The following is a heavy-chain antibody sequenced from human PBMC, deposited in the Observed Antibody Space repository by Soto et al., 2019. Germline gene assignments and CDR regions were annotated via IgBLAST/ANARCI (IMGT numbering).Heavy chain of an antibody. CDR3: VRDDPGLGLDY. CDR1: GFTFSAYW. J-gene: IGHJ4*02. V-gene: IGHV3-74*01. CDR2: INSDGSST. Sequence: PGGSLRLSCAASGFTFSAYWMHWVRQAPGKGLVWVSHINSDGSSTTYADSVKGRFTVSRDNAKNTLYLQMNSLRAEDTAVYYCVRDDPGLGLDYWGQGT. D-gene: IGHD3-16*01.